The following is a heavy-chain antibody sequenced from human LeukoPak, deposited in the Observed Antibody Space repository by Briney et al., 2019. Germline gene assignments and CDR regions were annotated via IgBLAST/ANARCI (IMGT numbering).Heavy chain of an antibody. CDR1: GYNFANYW. CDR2: MYPGDSDT. D-gene: IGHD2-15*01. CDR3: ARQEYCSGGSCYTWFDP. V-gene: IGHV5-51*01. Sequence: GESLKISCKASGYNFANYWIGWVRQMPGIGLEWMGIMYPGDSDTRYSPSFQGQVTISADKSITTVFLQWSSLKASDTAMYYCARQEYCSGGSCYTWFDPWGQGTLVTVSS. J-gene: IGHJ5*02.